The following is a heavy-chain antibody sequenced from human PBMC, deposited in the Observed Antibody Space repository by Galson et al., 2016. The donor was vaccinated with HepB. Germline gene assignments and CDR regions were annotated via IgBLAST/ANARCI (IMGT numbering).Heavy chain of an antibody. CDR1: GGSVSSGSGS. CDR3: AREPYFCSGGDCFFYAFDI. D-gene: IGHD2-21*01. V-gene: IGHV4-61*01. J-gene: IGHJ3*02. Sequence: ATLSLTCAVSGGSVSSGSGSWSWIWQSPAKGLEWIASFYYTGSTNYNPSLRSRVTISVDTSKNEFSLRLTSVTAADTAVYYCAREPYFCSGGDCFFYAFDIWGQGTLVTVSS. CDR2: FYYTGST.